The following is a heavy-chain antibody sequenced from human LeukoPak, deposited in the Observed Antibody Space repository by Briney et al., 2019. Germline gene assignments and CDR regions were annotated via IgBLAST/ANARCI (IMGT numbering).Heavy chain of an antibody. J-gene: IGHJ4*02. D-gene: IGHD5-12*01. CDR3: ARVPGRGYSGYGGY. CDR1: GYTFTSYG. CDR2: MNPNSGNT. Sequence: ASVTVSCKASGYTFTSYGISWVRQATGQGLEWMGWMNPNSGNTGYAQKFQGRVTMTRNTSISTAYMELSSLRSEDTAVYYCARVPGRGYSGYGGYWGQGTLVTVSS. V-gene: IGHV1-8*02.